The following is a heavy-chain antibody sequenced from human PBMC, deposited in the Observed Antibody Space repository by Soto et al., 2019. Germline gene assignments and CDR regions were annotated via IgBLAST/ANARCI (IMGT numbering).Heavy chain of an antibody. D-gene: IGHD6-19*01. CDR3: ARIAVATTYMDV. CDR1: GFTFSSYD. Sequence: GGSLRLSCAASGFTFSSYDMHWVRQATGKGLEWVSAIGTAGDTYYPGSVKGRFTISRENAKNSLYLQMNSLRAGDTAVYYCARIAVATTYMDVWGKGTTVTVSS. V-gene: IGHV3-13*01. CDR2: IGTAGDT. J-gene: IGHJ6*03.